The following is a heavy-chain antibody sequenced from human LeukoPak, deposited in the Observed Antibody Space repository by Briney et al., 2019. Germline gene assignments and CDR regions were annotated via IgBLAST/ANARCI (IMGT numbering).Heavy chain of an antibody. CDR2: IYYSGST. CDR1: GGSISSYY. CDR3: AREYRSWFDP. V-gene: IGHV4-59*01. D-gene: IGHD1-14*01. Sequence: SETLSLTCTVSGGSISSYYWSWIRQPPGKGLEWIGYIYYSGSTNYNPSLKSRVTISVDTSKNQFSLKLSSVTAADTAVYYCAREYRSWFDPWGRGTLVTVSS. J-gene: IGHJ5*02.